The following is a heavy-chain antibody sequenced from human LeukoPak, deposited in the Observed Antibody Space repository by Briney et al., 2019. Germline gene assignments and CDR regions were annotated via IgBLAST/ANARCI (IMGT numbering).Heavy chain of an antibody. J-gene: IGHJ4*02. CDR3: ARDPGNKGSGWYYLDY. CDR1: GFTFGTYW. D-gene: IGHD6-19*01. Sequence: GGSLRLSCAASGFTFGTYWMNWVRQAPGKGLEWVATLKHDGTETHYMDSVKGRFTISRDNAKNSLYLQMDSLRAEDTAVYYCARDPGNKGSGWYYLDYWGQGTLVTVSS. V-gene: IGHV3-7*01. CDR2: LKHDGTET.